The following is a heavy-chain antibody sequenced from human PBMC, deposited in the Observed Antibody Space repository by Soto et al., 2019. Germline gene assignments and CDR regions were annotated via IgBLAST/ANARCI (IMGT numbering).Heavy chain of an antibody. CDR1: GFTFSSYA. CDR2: ISGSGGST. J-gene: IGHJ1*01. V-gene: IGHV3-23*01. D-gene: IGHD3-22*01. Sequence: PGGSLRLSCAASGFTFSSYAMSWVRQAPGKGLEWVSAISGSGGSTYYADSVKGRFTISRDNSKNTLYLQMNSLRAEDTAVYYCAKDRAYYYDSSGQEYFQHWGQGTLVTVSS. CDR3: AKDRAYYYDSSGQEYFQH.